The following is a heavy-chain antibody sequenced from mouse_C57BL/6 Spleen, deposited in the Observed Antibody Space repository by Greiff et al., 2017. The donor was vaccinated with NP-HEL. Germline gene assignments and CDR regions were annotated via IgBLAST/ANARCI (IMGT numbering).Heavy chain of an antibody. V-gene: IGHV1-80*01. CDR1: GYAFSSYW. CDR2: IYPGDGDT. D-gene: IGHD2-4*01. Sequence: VQLVESGAELVKPGASVKISCKASGYAFSSYWMNWVKQRPGKGLEWIGQIYPGDGDTNYNGKFKGKATLTADKSSSTAYMQLSSLTSEDSAVYFCASSDDYDEDWYFDVWGTGTTVTVSS. CDR3: ASSDDYDEDWYFDV. J-gene: IGHJ1*03.